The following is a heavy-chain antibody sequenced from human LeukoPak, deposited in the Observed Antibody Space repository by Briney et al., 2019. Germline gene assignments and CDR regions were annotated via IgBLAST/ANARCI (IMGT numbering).Heavy chain of an antibody. CDR2: IYYSGST. CDR3: AREVASAGLDY. CDR1: GGSISSYY. D-gene: IGHD5-12*01. Sequence: SETLSLTCTVSGGSISSYYWSWIRQPPGKGLEWIGYIYYSGSTNYNPSLKSRVTISADTSKNQFSLKLSSVTAADTAVYYCAREVASAGLDYWGQGTLVTVSS. V-gene: IGHV4-59*01. J-gene: IGHJ4*02.